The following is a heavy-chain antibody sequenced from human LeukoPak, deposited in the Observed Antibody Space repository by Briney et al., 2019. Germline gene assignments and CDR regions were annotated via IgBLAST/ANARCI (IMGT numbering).Heavy chain of an antibody. V-gene: IGHV1-69*06. CDR3: ARAATTVIDYYFDY. Sequence: ASVKVSCKASGGTFSSYAISWVRQAPGQGLEWMGGTIPIFGTANYAQKFQGRVTITADKSTSTAYMELSSLRSEDTAVYYCARAATTVIDYYFDYWGQGTLVTVCS. CDR1: GGTFSSYA. CDR2: TIPIFGTA. D-gene: IGHD4-17*01. J-gene: IGHJ4*02.